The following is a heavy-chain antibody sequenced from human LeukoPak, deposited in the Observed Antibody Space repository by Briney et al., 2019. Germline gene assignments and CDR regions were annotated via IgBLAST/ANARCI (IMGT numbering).Heavy chain of an antibody. J-gene: IGHJ2*01. CDR1: GGSFSGYY. V-gene: IGHV4-34*01. CDR2: INHSGST. Sequence: SETLSLTCAVYGGSFSGYYWSWIRQPPGKGLEWIGEINHSGSTNYNPSLKSRVTISVDTSKNQFSLKLSSVTAADTAVYYCARDRKRRYFDLWGRGTLVTVSS. CDR3: ARDRKRRYFDL. D-gene: IGHD1-14*01.